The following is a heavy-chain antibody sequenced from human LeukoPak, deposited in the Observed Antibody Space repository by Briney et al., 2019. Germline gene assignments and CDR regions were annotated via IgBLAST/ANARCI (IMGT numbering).Heavy chain of an antibody. J-gene: IGHJ4*02. Sequence: SETLSLTCTVSGGPFSSSSYYWGWIRQPPGKGLEWIGSIYYSGTTYYNPSLKSRVTISVDTSKNQCSLKLSSVTAADTAVYYCARHYYDTSGYSNSLFDYWGQGTPVTVSS. CDR3: ARHYYDTSGYSNSLFDY. CDR1: GGPFSSSSYY. V-gene: IGHV4-39*01. CDR2: IYYSGTT. D-gene: IGHD3-22*01.